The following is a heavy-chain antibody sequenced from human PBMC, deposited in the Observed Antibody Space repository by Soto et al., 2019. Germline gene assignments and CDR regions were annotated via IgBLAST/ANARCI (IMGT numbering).Heavy chain of an antibody. D-gene: IGHD2-15*01. CDR3: ARDRDCSGGSCYRPGAFDI. J-gene: IGHJ3*02. V-gene: IGHV1-18*01. CDR1: GYSFTSYG. CDR2: ISAYNGNT. Sequence: ASVTVSCKASGYSFTSYGIIWVRQATGQGLEWMGWISAYNGNTNYAQKLQGRVTMTTDTSTSTAYMELRSLRSDDTAVYYCARDRDCSGGSCYRPGAFDIWGQGTMVTVSS.